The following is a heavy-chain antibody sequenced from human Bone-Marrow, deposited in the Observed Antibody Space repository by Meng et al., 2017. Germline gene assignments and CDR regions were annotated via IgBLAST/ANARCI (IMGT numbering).Heavy chain of an antibody. D-gene: IGHD3-9*01. Sequence: GESLKISCAASGFTFSSYGMHWVRQSPGKGLEWVAVIWYDGSNTYYADSVKGRFTISRDNSKNTLYLQMNSLRAEDTAVYYCAAEARYFDWLPTYCGQGTLVTVSS. J-gene: IGHJ4*02. V-gene: IGHV3-33*01. CDR3: AAEARYFDWLPTY. CDR2: IWYDGSNT. CDR1: GFTFSSYG.